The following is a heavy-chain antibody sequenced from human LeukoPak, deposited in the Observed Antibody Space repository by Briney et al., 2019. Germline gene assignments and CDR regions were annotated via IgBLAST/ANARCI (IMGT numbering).Heavy chain of an antibody. D-gene: IGHD2-15*01. CDR2: INSDGSTT. CDR1: GFTFSSYC. V-gene: IGHV3-74*01. Sequence: GGSLRLSCAASGFTFSSYCMHWVGQAPRKGLVWVSRINSDGSTTNYADSVKGRFTISRDNAKNTLYLEMNSLRDEDTAMYYCATVNVPATSYWGQGTLVTVSS. J-gene: IGHJ4*02. CDR3: ATVNVPATSY.